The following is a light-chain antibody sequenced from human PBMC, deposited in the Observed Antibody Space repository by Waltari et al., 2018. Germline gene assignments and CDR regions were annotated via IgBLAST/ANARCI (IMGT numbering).Light chain of an antibody. CDR1: QSVLYSSNNKNY. CDR2: WAS. CDR3: QQCYLTPYT. V-gene: IGKV4-1*01. J-gene: IGKJ2*01. Sequence: DIVMTQSPDSLAVSLGERATINCKSSQSVLYSSNNKNYLAWYQQKPGQPPKLLIYWASTRESGVPDRFGGSGSGTDFTLTISSLQAEDVAVYYCQQCYLTPYTFGQGTNLEIK.